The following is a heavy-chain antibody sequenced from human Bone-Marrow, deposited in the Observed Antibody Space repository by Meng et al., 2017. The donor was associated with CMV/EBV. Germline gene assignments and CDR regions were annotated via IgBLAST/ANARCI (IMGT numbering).Heavy chain of an antibody. D-gene: IGHD6-13*01. CDR3: AKDTGYSSSWYLPSGDY. J-gene: IGHJ4*02. V-gene: IGHV3-23*01. Sequence: GESLKISCAASGFTFSSYAMSWVRQAPGKGLEWVSAISGSGGSTYYADSVKGRFTISRDNSKNTLYLQMNSLRAEDTAVYYCAKDTGYSSSWYLPSGDYWGQGTLVTVSS. CDR2: ISGSGGST. CDR1: GFTFSSYA.